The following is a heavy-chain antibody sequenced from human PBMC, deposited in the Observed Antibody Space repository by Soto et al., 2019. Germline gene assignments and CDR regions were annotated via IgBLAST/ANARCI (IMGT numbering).Heavy chain of an antibody. CDR3: APVAFGEFVGSFGY. V-gene: IGHV2-5*02. CDR2: IYWDDGK. J-gene: IGHJ4*02. Sequence: QITLKESGPTLVKPTQTLTLTCTFSGFSLSTSGVGVAWIRQPPGKALEWLAIIYWDDGKRYNPSLQNRLTIPPYTHKNQVVHTMTNMIPVDTANYFCAPVAFGEFVGSFGYWGQGTLVSVSS. CDR1: GFSLSTSGVG. D-gene: IGHD3-10*01.